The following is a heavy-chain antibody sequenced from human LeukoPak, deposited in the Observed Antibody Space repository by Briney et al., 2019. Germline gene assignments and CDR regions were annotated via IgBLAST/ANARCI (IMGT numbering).Heavy chain of an antibody. D-gene: IGHD6-25*01. CDR3: AKGSAAGRPYYFDY. V-gene: IGHV3-23*01. J-gene: IGHJ4*02. Sequence: GGSLRLSCAASGFTFSSYAMSWVRQAPGKGLEWVSTISGSGDSTYYADSVKGRFTISKDSSKTILYLQMNSLRAEDAAVYFCAKGSAAGRPYYFDYWGQGTLVTVSS. CDR1: GFTFSSYA. CDR2: ISGSGDST.